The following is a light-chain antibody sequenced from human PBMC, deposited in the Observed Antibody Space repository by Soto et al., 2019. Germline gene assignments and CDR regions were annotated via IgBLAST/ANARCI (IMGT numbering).Light chain of an antibody. J-gene: IGKJ1*01. V-gene: IGKV3-20*01. CDR2: NVS. CDR1: QSVSSAY. CDR3: QQYGASPET. Sequence: EVGMTQSPGTLSLSPGERATLSCRASQSVSSAYLAWYQQKPGQAPRLLIYNVSRRATGIPDRFSGSGSGTDFTLTVSRLEPEDFAVYYCQQYGASPETFGQGTKVDIK.